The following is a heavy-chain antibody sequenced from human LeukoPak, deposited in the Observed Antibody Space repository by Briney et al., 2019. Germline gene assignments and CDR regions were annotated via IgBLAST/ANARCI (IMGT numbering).Heavy chain of an antibody. J-gene: IGHJ6*03. Sequence: GESLKISCKGSGYSFTSYWIGWVRQMPGKGLEWMGIIYPGDSDTRYSPSFQGQVTISADKSISTAYLQWSSLKASDTAMYYCARHGAPNYYDSSGYGGNYYYYMDVWGKGTTVTVSS. V-gene: IGHV5-51*01. CDR1: GYSFTSYW. CDR3: ARHGAPNYYDSSGYGGNYYYYMDV. CDR2: IYPGDSDT. D-gene: IGHD3-22*01.